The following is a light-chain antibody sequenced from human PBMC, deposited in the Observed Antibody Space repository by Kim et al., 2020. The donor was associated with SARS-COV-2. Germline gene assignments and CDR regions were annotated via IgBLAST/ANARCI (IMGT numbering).Light chain of an antibody. J-gene: IGKJ1*01. CDR1: QAIRND. CDR3: VQDYNYWT. CDR2: AAS. V-gene: IGKV1-6*01. Sequence: AIQVTQSPSSLSASVGDRVTITCRASQAIRNDLAWYQQSPGKAPKLLIYAASTLQSGVPSRFSGSGSGTDFTLTISSLQPEDFATYYCVQDYNYWTFGQGTRVEIK.